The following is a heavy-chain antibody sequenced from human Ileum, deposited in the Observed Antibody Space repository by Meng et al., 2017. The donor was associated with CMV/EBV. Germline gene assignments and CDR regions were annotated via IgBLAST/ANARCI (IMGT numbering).Heavy chain of an antibody. Sequence: GSVSGYYWMWIRQPPGKGLEWIGEINHSGSTNYNPSLKSRVTISVDTSKSQFSLKLSSVTAADTAVYYCAREGLPNEGYVPYYFDSWGQGNLVTVSS. V-gene: IGHV4-34*01. CDR3: AREGLPNEGYVPYYFDS. D-gene: IGHD3-16*01. J-gene: IGHJ4*02. CDR1: GSVSGYY. CDR2: INHSGST.